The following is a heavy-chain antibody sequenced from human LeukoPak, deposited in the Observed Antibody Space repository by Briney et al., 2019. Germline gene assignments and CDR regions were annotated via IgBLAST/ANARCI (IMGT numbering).Heavy chain of an antibody. D-gene: IGHD3-22*01. CDR2: IKSDGSST. J-gene: IGHJ3*02. Sequence: QTGGSLRLSCVASGFTFSSCWMHWVRQAPGKGLVWVSRIKSDGSSTSYADSVKGRFTISRDNAKNMVYLQMNSLRAEDTAVYYCARSSGYYHDAFDIWGQGTMVTVSS. CDR3: ARSSGYYHDAFDI. CDR1: GFTFSSCW. V-gene: IGHV3-74*01.